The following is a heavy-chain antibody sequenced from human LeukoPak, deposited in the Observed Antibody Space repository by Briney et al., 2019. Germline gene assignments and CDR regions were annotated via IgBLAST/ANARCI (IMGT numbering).Heavy chain of an antibody. D-gene: IGHD6-19*01. Sequence: SETLSLTCTVSGGSISSYYWSWIRQPAGKGLEWIGRIYTSGSTNYNPPLKSRVTISVDTSKNQFSLKLSSVTAADTAVYYCARVKRYGIAVAGTNWFDPWGQGTLVTVSS. J-gene: IGHJ5*02. CDR3: ARVKRYGIAVAGTNWFDP. CDR1: GGSISSYY. V-gene: IGHV4-4*07. CDR2: IYTSGST.